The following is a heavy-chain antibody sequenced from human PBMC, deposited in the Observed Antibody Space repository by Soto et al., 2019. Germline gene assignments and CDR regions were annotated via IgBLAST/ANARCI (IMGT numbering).Heavy chain of an antibody. Sequence: PGGSLRLSCTASGFPFSSYTMHWLRRAPGKGLEWXGIISLDGSXXXXXXXXXGRIVISRDNSKDSLYLQMDTLRPDDTAIYYCARDTVTSLTPYQGFYYYGMDVWGQGTTVTVSS. CDR3: ARDTVTSLTPYQGFYYYGMDV. CDR1: GFPFSSYT. V-gene: IGHV3-30*09. CDR2: ISLDGSXX. J-gene: IGHJ6*02. D-gene: IGHD2-2*01.